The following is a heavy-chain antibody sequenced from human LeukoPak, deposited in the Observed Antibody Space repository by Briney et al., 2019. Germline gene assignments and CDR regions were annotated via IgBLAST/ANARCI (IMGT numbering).Heavy chain of an antibody. D-gene: IGHD2-2*01. J-gene: IGHJ4*02. CDR3: AKAWRGVPAASGPPVY. CDR2: ISGSGGST. Sequence: KSGGALRLSCAASGYTFSSYAMSWVRQAPGKGRGWVSAISGSGGSTYYADSVKGRFTISRDNSKNTLYLQMNSLRAEDTAVYYCAKAWRGVPAASGPPVYWGQGTPVTVSS. V-gene: IGHV3-23*01. CDR1: GYTFSSYA.